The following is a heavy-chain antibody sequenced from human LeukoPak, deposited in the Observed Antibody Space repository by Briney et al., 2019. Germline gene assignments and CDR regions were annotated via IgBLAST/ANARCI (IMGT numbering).Heavy chain of an antibody. J-gene: IGHJ4*02. V-gene: IGHV1-2*04. CDR2: INPNSGGT. CDR1: GYTFTGYY. CDR3: ASYYGDYQTRDFDY. D-gene: IGHD4-17*01. Sequence: ASVKVSCKASGYTFTGYYMHWVRQAPGQGLEWMGWINPNSGGTNYAQKFQGWVTMTRDTSISTAYMELSRLRSDDTAVYYCASYYGDYQTRDFDYWGQGTLVTVSS.